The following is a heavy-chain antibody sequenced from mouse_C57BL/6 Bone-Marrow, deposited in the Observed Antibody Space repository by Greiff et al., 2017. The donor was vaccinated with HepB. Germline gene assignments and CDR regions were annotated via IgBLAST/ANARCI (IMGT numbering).Heavy chain of an antibody. Sequence: VKLMESGAELVRPGTSVKMSCKASGYTFTNYWIGWAKQRPGHGLEWIGDIYPGGGYTNYNEKFKGKATLTADKSSSTAYMQFSSLTSEDSAIYYGAREGGTRVFDYWGQGTTLTVSS. V-gene: IGHV1-63*01. D-gene: IGHD3-3*01. CDR3: AREGGTRVFDY. CDR1: GYTFTNYW. J-gene: IGHJ2*01. CDR2: IYPGGGYT.